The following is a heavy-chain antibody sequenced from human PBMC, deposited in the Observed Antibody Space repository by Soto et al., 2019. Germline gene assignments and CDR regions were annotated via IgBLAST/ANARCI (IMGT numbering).Heavy chain of an antibody. CDR3: ARIVVVPAAAPEGGNYYYYGMDV. CDR2: ISAYNGNT. Sequence: ASVKVSCKASGYTFTSYGISWVRQAPGQGLEWMGWISAYNGNTNYAQKLQGRVTMTTDTSTSTAYMELRSLRSDDTAVYYCARIVVVPAAAPEGGNYYYYGMDVWGQGTPVPVSS. CDR1: GYTFTSYG. V-gene: IGHV1-18*04. J-gene: IGHJ6*02. D-gene: IGHD2-2*01.